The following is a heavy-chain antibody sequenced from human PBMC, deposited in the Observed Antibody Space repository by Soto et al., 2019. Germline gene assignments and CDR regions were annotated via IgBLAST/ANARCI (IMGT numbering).Heavy chain of an antibody. CDR1: GFTFSSYA. V-gene: IGHV3-23*01. Sequence: EVPLLESGGGLVQPGGSLRLSCAASGFTFSSYAMSWVRQAPGKGLEWVSAISGSGGSTYYADSVKGRFTISRDNSKNTLYLQMNSLRAEDTAVYYCAKCGASGGYYYYGMDVWGQGTTVTVSS. J-gene: IGHJ6*02. CDR2: ISGSGGST. D-gene: IGHD2-8*02. CDR3: AKCGASGGYYYYGMDV.